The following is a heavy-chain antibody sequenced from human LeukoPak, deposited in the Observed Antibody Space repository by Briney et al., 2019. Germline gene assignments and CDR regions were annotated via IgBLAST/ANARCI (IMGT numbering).Heavy chain of an antibody. V-gene: IGHV3-7*03. D-gene: IGHD3-16*01. J-gene: IGHJ3*02. CDR1: GFTFSSYS. CDR3: ARGWASSRRKAFDI. Sequence: PGGSLRLSCAASGFTFSSYSMNWVRQAPGKGLEWVANVDQDGSEKYYVGSVKGRFTISRDNAENSLYLQMNSLRVEDTAVYYCARGWASSRRKAFDIWGQGTIVTVSS. CDR2: VDQDGSEK.